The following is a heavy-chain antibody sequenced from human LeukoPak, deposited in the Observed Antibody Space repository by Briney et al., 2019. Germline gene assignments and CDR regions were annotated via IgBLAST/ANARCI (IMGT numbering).Heavy chain of an antibody. CDR2: ISYDGSNK. CDR1: GFTFSNYG. D-gene: IGHD2-8*02. V-gene: IGHV3-30*18. CDR3: AKAEYCTGARCYSAAFAY. J-gene: IGHJ4*02. Sequence: PGRSLRLSCAASGFTFSNYGLHRVRQAPGKGLEWLAVISYDGSNKYYADSVKGRFTISRDNSKNTLYLQMNSLKAEDTAVYYCAKAEYCTGARCYSAAFAYWGQGTLVTVSS.